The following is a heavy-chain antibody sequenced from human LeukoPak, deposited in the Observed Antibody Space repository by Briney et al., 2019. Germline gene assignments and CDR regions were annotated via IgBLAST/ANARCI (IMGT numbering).Heavy chain of an antibody. CDR1: GFTFSSYE. D-gene: IGHD1-26*01. J-gene: IGHJ4*02. Sequence: GGSLRLSCAASGFTFSSYEMNWVRQAPGKGLEGVSYISSSGSTIYYADSVKGRFTISRDNAKNSLYLQMNSLRAEDTAVYYCARGLPYSGSSMGYWGQGTLVTVSS. V-gene: IGHV3-48*03. CDR2: ISSSGSTI. CDR3: ARGLPYSGSSMGY.